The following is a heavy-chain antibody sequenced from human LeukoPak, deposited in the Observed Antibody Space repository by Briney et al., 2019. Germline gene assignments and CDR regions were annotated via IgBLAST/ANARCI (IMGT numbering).Heavy chain of an antibody. CDR3: ARRRYDILTGYYESYFDY. J-gene: IGHJ4*02. Sequence: ASVKVSCKASGYTFTSYYMHWVRQAPGQGLEWMGIINPSGGSTSYAQKFQGRVTMTRDMSTSTVYMELSSLRSEDTAVYYCARRRYDILTGYYESYFDYWGQGTLVTVSS. CDR2: INPSGGST. CDR1: GYTFTSYY. V-gene: IGHV1-46*01. D-gene: IGHD3-9*01.